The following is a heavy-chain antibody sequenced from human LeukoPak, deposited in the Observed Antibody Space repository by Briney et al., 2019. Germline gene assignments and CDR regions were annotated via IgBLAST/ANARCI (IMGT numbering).Heavy chain of an antibody. D-gene: IGHD4-23*01. Sequence: PSETLSLTCTVSGGSISSYYWSWIRQPPGKGLEWIGEIYHSGSTNYNPSLKSRVTISVDKSKNQFSLKLSSVTAADTAVYYCASLDYGGNSWGQGTLVTVSS. CDR3: ASLDYGGNS. CDR1: GGSISSYY. V-gene: IGHV4-59*12. CDR2: IYHSGST. J-gene: IGHJ4*02.